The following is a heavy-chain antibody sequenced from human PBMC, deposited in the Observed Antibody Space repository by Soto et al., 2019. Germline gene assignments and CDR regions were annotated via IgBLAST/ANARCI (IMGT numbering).Heavy chain of an antibody. CDR2: ISSSSSYT. J-gene: IGHJ4*02. CDR3: ARDYGNSGYPPVAGTLGY. V-gene: IGHV3-11*06. Sequence: GGSLRLSCAASGFTFSDYYMSWIRQAPGKGLEWVSYISSSSSYTYYADSVKGRFTISRDNSKNTLYLQMNSLRAEDTAVYYCARDYGNSGYPPVAGTLGYWGQGTLVTVSS. D-gene: IGHD5-12*01. CDR1: GFTFSDYY.